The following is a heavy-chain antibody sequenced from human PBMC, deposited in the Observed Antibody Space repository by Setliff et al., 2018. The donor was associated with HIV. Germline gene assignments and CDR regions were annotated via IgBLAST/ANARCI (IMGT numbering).Heavy chain of an antibody. V-gene: IGHV4-59*11. J-gene: IGHJ6*03. CDR3: ARVGVSRFLEWLSNYYYYYMDV. CDR1: GGSISSHY. D-gene: IGHD3-3*01. CDR2: IYYSGST. Sequence: SETLSLTCTVSGGSISSHYWSWIRQPPGKGLEWIGYIYYSGSTNYNPSLKSRVTISVDTSKNQFSLKLRSVTAADTAVYYCARVGVSRFLEWLSNYYYYYMDVWGKGTTVTVSS.